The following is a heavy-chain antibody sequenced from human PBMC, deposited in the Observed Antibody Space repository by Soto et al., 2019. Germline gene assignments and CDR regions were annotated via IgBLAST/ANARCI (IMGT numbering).Heavy chain of an antibody. CDR3: ARGGACISGSGAVDI. V-gene: IGHV5-51*01. D-gene: IGHD3-3*02. CDR1: GYYFTHLW. J-gene: IGHJ4*02. CDR2: VYPGDPDI. Sequence: PGESLKISCETSGYYFTHLWIGWVRQMPGKGLEWVGYVYPGDPDIRYSPSFRGQVTISADKSISTAYLQWSSLRASDSGMYYCARGGACISGSGAVDIWGQGTLVTVSS.